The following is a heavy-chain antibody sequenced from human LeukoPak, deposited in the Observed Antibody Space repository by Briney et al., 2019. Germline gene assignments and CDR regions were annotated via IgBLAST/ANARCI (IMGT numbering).Heavy chain of an antibody. Sequence: GGSLRLSCAASGFTFSSYAMHWVRQAPGKGLEWVAVISYDGSNKYYADSVKGRFPISRDNSKNTLYLQMNSLRAEDTAVYYCARPLKDYWGQGTLVTVSS. V-gene: IGHV3-30*04. J-gene: IGHJ4*02. CDR1: GFTFSSYA. CDR2: ISYDGSNK. CDR3: ARPLKDY.